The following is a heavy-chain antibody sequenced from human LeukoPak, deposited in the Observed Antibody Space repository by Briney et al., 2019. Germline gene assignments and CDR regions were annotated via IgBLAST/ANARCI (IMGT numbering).Heavy chain of an antibody. CDR2: IRSNSNGGTS. V-gene: IGHV3-49*04. Sequence: GGSLRLSCATSGFTFEAYAMSWVRQAPGKGLEWVGFIRSNSNGGTSEYAASVTGRFTISRDGSKGIAFLQMSSLKTEDTGVYYCTRGLQGYAGLYYYIDVWGKGTTVTVSS. CDR3: TRGLQGYAGLYYYIDV. CDR1: GFTFEAYA. D-gene: IGHD5-18*01. J-gene: IGHJ6*03.